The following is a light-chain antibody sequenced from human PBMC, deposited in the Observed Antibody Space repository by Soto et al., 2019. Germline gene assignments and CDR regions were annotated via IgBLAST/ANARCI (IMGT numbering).Light chain of an antibody. Sequence: QSVLTQPASVSGSPGQSITISFTGNSSDVGGYNYVSWYQQHPGKAPKLMIYDVSNRPSGVSNRFSGSKSGNTASLTISGLQAEDEADYYCSSYTSSSTYVFGTGTKVTVL. CDR3: SSYTSSSTYV. J-gene: IGLJ1*01. CDR1: SSDVGGYNY. V-gene: IGLV2-14*01. CDR2: DVS.